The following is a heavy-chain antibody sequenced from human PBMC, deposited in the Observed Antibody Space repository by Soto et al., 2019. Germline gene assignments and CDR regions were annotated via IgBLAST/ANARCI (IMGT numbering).Heavy chain of an antibody. J-gene: IGHJ3*02. CDR2: LYWNDDK. Sequence: QITLKESGPTLVRPTQTLTLTCTFSGFSLSTSGVGVGWIRQPPGKALEWLALLYWNDDKRYRPSLKSRLTITKDTSRNQVVLTMTNMDPVDTATYYCVHSSTMVRGEKWGAFDIWGQGTMVTVSS. CDR3: VHSSTMVRGEKWGAFDI. CDR1: GFSLSTSGVG. V-gene: IGHV2-5*01. D-gene: IGHD3-10*01.